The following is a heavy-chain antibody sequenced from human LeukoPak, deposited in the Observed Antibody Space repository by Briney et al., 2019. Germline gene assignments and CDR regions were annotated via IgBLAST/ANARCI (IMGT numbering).Heavy chain of an antibody. CDR3: ARLKEHQQIFDS. CDR1: GGSISNSAYY. V-gene: IGHV4-39*01. J-gene: IGHJ4*02. D-gene: IGHD2-2*01. CDR2: NNYDGTT. Sequence: PSETLSLTCTVSGGSISNSAYYWDWLRQPPGKGLECIGSNNYDGTTYYNSSVRRRVTISVDTSQNQFSLKLRFVTAAATVVYYCARLKEHQQIFDSWGQGTLVTVSS.